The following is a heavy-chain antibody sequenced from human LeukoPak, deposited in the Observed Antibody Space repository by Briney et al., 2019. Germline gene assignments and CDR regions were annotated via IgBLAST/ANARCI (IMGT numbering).Heavy chain of an antibody. D-gene: IGHD4-17*01. CDR1: GFTFSSYA. J-gene: IGHJ6*03. V-gene: IGHV3-30*04. CDR3: ARDMIGPQTTVTIDYMDV. Sequence: GGSLRLSCAASGFTFSSYAMHWVRQAPGKGLEWVAVISYDGSNKYYADSVKGRFTISRDNSKNTLYLQMNSLRAEDTAVYYCARDMIGPQTTVTIDYMDVWGQGTTVTVSS. CDR2: ISYDGSNK.